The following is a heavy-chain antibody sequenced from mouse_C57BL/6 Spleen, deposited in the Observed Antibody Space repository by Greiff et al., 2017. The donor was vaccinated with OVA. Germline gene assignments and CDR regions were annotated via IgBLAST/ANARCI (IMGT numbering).Heavy chain of an antibody. D-gene: IGHD2-12*01. CDR1: GYSITSGYY. J-gene: IGHJ2*01. CDR3: AREGIYDAYYFDY. Sequence: DVKLQESGPGLVKPSQSLSLTCSVTGYSITSGYYWNWIRQFPGNKLEWMGYISYDGSNNYNPSLKNRISITRDTSKNQFFLKLNSVTTEDTATYYCAREGIYDAYYFDYWGQGTTLTVSS. CDR2: ISYDGSN. V-gene: IGHV3-6*01.